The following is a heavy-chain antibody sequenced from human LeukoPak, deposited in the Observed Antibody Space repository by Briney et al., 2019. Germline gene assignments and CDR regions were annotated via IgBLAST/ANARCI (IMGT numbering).Heavy chain of an antibody. Sequence: ASVKVSCKASGYTFTGYYMHWVRQAPGQGLEWMGWINPNSGGTNYAQKFQGRVTMTRDTSISTAYMELSRLRSDDTAVYYCARPLARPGSGYAFDIWGQGTMVTVSS. D-gene: IGHD3-22*01. CDR2: INPNSGGT. J-gene: IGHJ3*02. CDR1: GYTFTGYY. CDR3: ARPLARPGSGYAFDI. V-gene: IGHV1-2*02.